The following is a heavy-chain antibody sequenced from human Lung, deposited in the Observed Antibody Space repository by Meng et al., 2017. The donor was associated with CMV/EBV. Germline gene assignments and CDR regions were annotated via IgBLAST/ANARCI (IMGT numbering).Heavy chain of an antibody. CDR1: GGSFSGYD. CDR3: ARGFLSFVRVFDY. V-gene: IGHV4-34*01. CDR2: INHSGST. D-gene: IGHD2/OR15-2a*01. J-gene: IGHJ4*02. Sequence: QGQSRHWGAGLCRPSETLSLTCAVYGGSFSGYDWIWIRQPPGKGLEWIGEINHSGSTNYNPSLKSRVTISVDTSKNQFSLKLSSVTAADTAVYYCARGFLSFVRVFDYWGQGTLVTVSS.